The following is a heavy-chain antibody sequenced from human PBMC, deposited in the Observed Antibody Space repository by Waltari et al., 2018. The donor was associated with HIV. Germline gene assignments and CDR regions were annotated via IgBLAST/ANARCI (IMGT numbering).Heavy chain of an antibody. CDR2: IYYSGST. CDR1: GGSISSGGYY. J-gene: IGHJ2*01. Sequence: QVQLQESGPGLVKPSQTLSLTCTVSGGSISSGGYYWSWIRQHPGKGLEWIGYIYYSGSTYYNPSLKRRVTISVDTSKNQFSLKLSSVTAADMAVYYCASTHCSSTSCYADWYFDLWGRGTLVTVSS. V-gene: IGHV4-31*03. D-gene: IGHD2-2*01. CDR3: ASTHCSSTSCYADWYFDL.